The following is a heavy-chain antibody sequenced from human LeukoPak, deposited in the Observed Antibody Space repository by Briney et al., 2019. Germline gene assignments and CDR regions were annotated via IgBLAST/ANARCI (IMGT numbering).Heavy chain of an antibody. CDR1: GFTFSSYS. CDR3: AKAPQPARFY. Sequence: GGSLRLSCAASGFTFSSYSMNWVRQAPGKGLEWVSAISGSGGSTYYADSVKGRFTISRDNSKNTLYLQMNSLRAEDTAVYYCAKAPQPARFYWGQGTLVTVSS. J-gene: IGHJ4*02. CDR2: ISGSGGST. D-gene: IGHD3-3*01. V-gene: IGHV3-23*01.